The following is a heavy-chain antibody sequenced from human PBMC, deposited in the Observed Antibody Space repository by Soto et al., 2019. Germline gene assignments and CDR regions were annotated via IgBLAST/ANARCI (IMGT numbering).Heavy chain of an antibody. V-gene: IGHV3-23*01. J-gene: IGHJ5*02. Sequence: EVQLLESGGVLVQPGGSLRLSCAASGFTFYNYAMNWVRQAPGKGLEWVSTIDYDGVNKHYADSVKGRFTVSRDNSKDTVDLQMNSLRAEDTAVYYCARDRVWFGDGLYNWFDPWGQGTLVTVSS. D-gene: IGHD3-10*01. CDR1: GFTFYNYA. CDR2: IDYDGVNK. CDR3: ARDRVWFGDGLYNWFDP.